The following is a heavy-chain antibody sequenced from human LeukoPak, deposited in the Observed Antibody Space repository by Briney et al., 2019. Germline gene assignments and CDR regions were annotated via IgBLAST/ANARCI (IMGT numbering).Heavy chain of an antibody. D-gene: IGHD5-24*01. Sequence: TGESLRLSCAASGFTFSDYYMSWIRQAPGKGLEWVSYISSSGSTIYYADSVKGRFTISRDNATNSLYLQMNSLRAEDTAVYYCARAMADIVVYWGQGTLVTVSS. CDR2: ISSSGSTI. J-gene: IGHJ4*02. V-gene: IGHV3-11*01. CDR3: ARAMADIVVY. CDR1: GFTFSDYY.